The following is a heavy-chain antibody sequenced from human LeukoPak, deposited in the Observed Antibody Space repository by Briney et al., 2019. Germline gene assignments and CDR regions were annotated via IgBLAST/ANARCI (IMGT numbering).Heavy chain of an antibody. CDR1: GFTFSSYA. CDR2: ISGSGGST. CDR3: AKVGRSWELPYFDY. Sequence: TGGSLRLSCAASGFTFSSYAMSWVRQAPGKGLEWVSAISGSGGSTYYADSVRGRFTISRDNSKNTLYLQMNSLRAEDMAVYYCAKVGRSWELPYFDYWGQGTLVTVSS. J-gene: IGHJ4*02. V-gene: IGHV3-23*01. D-gene: IGHD1-26*01.